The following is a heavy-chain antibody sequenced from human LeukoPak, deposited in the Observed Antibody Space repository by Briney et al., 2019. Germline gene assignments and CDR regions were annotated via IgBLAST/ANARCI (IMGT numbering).Heavy chain of an antibody. D-gene: IGHD3-16*01. CDR2: INPDGGST. J-gene: IGHJ5*02. Sequence: GGSLRLSCAASGFTFGSYWMHWVRQAPGKGLVWVSRINPDGGSTTYTDSVKGRFTVPRDNAKSTLWLQMNSLRAEDTAVYYCARNLGGGRSSWGQGTLVTVSS. CDR1: GFTFGSYW. V-gene: IGHV3-74*01. CDR3: ARNLGGGRSS.